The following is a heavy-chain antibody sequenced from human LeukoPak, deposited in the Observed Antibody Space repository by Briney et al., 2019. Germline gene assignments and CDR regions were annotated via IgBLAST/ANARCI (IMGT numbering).Heavy chain of an antibody. Sequence: GGSLRLSCAASGFTFSSYSMNWVRQAPGKGLEWVSYISSSSSTIYYADSVKGRFTISRDNAKNLLYLQMNSLRAEDTAVYYCARDAYSTDFDYWGQGTLVTVSS. J-gene: IGHJ4*02. CDR3: ARDAYSTDFDY. CDR1: GFTFSSYS. V-gene: IGHV3-48*01. CDR2: ISSSSSTI. D-gene: IGHD4-11*01.